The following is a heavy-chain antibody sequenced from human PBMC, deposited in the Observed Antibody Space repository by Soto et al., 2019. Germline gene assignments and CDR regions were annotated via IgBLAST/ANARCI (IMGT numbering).Heavy chain of an antibody. CDR3: ERDGEAAADDAFDI. CDR2: ISAYNGNT. Sequence: ASVKVSCKASGYTFTSYGISWVRQAPGQGLEWMGWISAYNGNTNYAQKLQGRVTITRDTSASTAYMELSSLRSEDTAVYYCERDGEAAADDAFDIWGQGTMVTVSS. J-gene: IGHJ3*02. CDR1: GYTFTSYG. V-gene: IGHV1-18*01. D-gene: IGHD6-25*01.